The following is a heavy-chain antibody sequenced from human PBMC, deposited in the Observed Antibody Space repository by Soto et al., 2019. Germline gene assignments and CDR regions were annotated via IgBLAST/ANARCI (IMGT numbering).Heavy chain of an antibody. CDR2: IVRDGTEQ. CDR1: GFTFSEHG. D-gene: IGHD1-20*01. CDR3: ARHDVYPDNGFDY. J-gene: IGHJ4*02. V-gene: IGHV3-33*01. Sequence: QVQLVESGGGVVQPGSSLRLLCAASGFTFSEHGMHWVRQAPGKGLEWLAVIVRDGTEQHYADSVKDRFTISRDNSKNTLYLQMNSLRVDDTGVYYCARHDVYPDNGFDYWGQGTLLTVSS.